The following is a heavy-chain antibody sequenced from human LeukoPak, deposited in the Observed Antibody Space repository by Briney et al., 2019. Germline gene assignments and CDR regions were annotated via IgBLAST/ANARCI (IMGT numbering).Heavy chain of an antibody. CDR2: VYYSGTT. CDR3: ARGTLYRGWSYYLDF. D-gene: IGHD6-19*01. J-gene: IGHJ4*02. V-gene: IGHV4-39*07. Sequence: TSETLSLTCSVSGDSISLGFYYWGWIRQPPGKALEWIGSVYYSGTTSYNPSLKSRVTISVDMSKNHFSLRLRSVTAADTAMYYCARGTLYRGWSYYLDFWGQGSQVTASS. CDR1: GDSISLGFYY.